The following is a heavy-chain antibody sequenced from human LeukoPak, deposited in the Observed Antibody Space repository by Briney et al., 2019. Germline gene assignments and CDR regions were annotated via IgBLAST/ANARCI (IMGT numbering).Heavy chain of an antibody. CDR2: INHSGSA. Sequence: SETLSLTCAVSGGSFSGYYWTWIRQPPGKGLEWIGEINHSGSANYNPSLKSRVTISLDTSKNQFSLNLSSVTAADAAVYYCARGQGTVTTHWGQGTLVTVSS. CDR1: GGSFSGYY. J-gene: IGHJ4*02. D-gene: IGHD4-17*01. V-gene: IGHV4-34*01. CDR3: ARGQGTVTTH.